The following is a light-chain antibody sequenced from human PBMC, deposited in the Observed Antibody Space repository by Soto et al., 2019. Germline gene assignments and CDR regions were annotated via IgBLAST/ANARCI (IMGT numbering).Light chain of an antibody. Sequence: AIQMTQSPSSLSASVGDRVTITCRASQGIRNDLGWYQQKPGKVPKLLIYAASSLQSVVPSRFSGSGSGTDFTLTISSLQPEDFATYYCLQDYNYPRTFGQGTKVEIK. CDR2: AAS. J-gene: IGKJ1*01. CDR1: QGIRND. V-gene: IGKV1-6*01. CDR3: LQDYNYPRT.